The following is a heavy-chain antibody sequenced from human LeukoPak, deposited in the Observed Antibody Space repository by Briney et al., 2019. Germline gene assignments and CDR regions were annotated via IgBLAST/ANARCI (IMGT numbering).Heavy chain of an antibody. CDR1: GFTFSSYW. J-gene: IGHJ4*02. V-gene: IGHV3-7*01. CDR3: AKDLSITIFGVVIRLGY. Sequence: GGSLRLSCAASGFTFSSYWMTWVRQAPGKGLEWVAKIKQDGSEKDYVDFVKGRFTISRDNAKNSLYLQMNSLRAEDTAVYYCAKDLSITIFGVVIRLGYWGQGTLVTVSS. D-gene: IGHD3-3*01. CDR2: IKQDGSEK.